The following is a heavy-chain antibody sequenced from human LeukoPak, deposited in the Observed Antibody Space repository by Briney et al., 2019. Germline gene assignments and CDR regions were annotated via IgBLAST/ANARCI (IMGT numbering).Heavy chain of an antibody. V-gene: IGHV4-38-2*02. Sequence: KPSETLSLTCTVSGYSISSGYCWGWIRQPPGEGLEWIGSIYHSGSTYYNPSLKSRVTISVDTSKTQFSLKLSSVTAADTAVYYCARDQAFLTPFDYWGQGTLVTVSS. D-gene: IGHD4-23*01. CDR1: GYSISSGYC. J-gene: IGHJ4*02. CDR2: IYHSGST. CDR3: ARDQAFLTPFDY.